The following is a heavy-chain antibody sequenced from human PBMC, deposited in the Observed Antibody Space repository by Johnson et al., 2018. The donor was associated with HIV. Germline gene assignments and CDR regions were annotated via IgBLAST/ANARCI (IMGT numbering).Heavy chain of an antibody. CDR1: GFTFSSYA. Sequence: QVQLVESGGGVVQPGGSLRLSCAASGFTFSSYAMHWVRQAPGKGLEWVSVISSDGSNQYYADSVKGRFTISRDNSKNTLYLQMNSLRAEDTAVYYCARDMCSGGSCYAFDIWGQGTMVTVSS. CDR2: ISSDGSNQ. V-gene: IGHV3-30*14. D-gene: IGHD2-15*01. CDR3: ARDMCSGGSCYAFDI. J-gene: IGHJ3*02.